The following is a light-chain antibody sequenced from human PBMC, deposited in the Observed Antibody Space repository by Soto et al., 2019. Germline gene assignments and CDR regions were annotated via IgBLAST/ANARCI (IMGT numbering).Light chain of an antibody. V-gene: IGLV1-47*02. J-gene: IGLJ3*02. CDR3: AAWDNSLVGV. CDR1: RSNIGSNY. CDR2: SDN. Sequence: QSVLTQPPSASGTPGQRVTISCSGSRSNIGSNYVYWYQQLPGTAPKLLIYSDNQRPSGVPDRFSGSKSGTSASLAISGLRSDDEADYYCAAWDNSLVGVFGGGTKLTVL.